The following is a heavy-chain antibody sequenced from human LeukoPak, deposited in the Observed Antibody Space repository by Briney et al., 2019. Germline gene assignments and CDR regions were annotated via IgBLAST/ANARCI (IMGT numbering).Heavy chain of an antibody. CDR2: IHYSGNT. CDR1: GGSISSYY. Sequence: PSETLSLTCTVSGGSISSYYWSWLRQPPGRRLELIGYIHYSGNTYSNPSLTSRVTISVDMSKNEFSLKLASVTAADTAVYFCARKGEHYYDSGKLWPAWFDLWGQGTLITVSS. V-gene: IGHV4-59*01. CDR3: ARKGEHYYDSGKLWPAWFDL. J-gene: IGHJ5*02. D-gene: IGHD3-10*01.